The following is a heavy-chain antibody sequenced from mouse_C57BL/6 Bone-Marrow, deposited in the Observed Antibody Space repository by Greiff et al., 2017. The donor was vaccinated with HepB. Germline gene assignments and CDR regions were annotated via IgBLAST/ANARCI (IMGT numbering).Heavy chain of an antibody. CDR1: GYTFTSYW. CDR2: IDPSDSYT. CDR3: ASQDDGYQGPGGPWFAY. V-gene: IGHV1-69*01. J-gene: IGHJ3*01. Sequence: QVQLQQPGAELVMPGASVKLSCKASGYTFTSYWMHWVKQRPGQGLEWIGEIDPSDSYTNYNQKFKGKSTLTVDKPSSTAYMQLSSLTSEDSAVYYCASQDDGYQGPGGPWFAYWGQGTLVTVSA. D-gene: IGHD2-3*01.